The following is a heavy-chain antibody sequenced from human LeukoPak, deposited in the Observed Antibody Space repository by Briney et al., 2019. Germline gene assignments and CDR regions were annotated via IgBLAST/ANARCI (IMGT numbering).Heavy chain of an antibody. CDR2: MNPNSGNT. Sequence: ASVKVSCKASGYTFTSYDINWVRQATGQGLEWMGWMNPNSGNTGYAQKFQGRVTITRNTSISTAYMELSCLRSGDTAVYYCARAPIAAAGTGYDYWGQGTLVTVSS. V-gene: IGHV1-8*03. D-gene: IGHD6-13*01. CDR1: GYTFTSYD. CDR3: ARAPIAAAGTGYDY. J-gene: IGHJ4*02.